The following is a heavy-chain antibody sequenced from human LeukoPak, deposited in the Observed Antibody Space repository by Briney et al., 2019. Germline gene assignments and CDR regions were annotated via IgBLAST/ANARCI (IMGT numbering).Heavy chain of an antibody. Sequence: GGSLRLSCAASGFTFSSYAMSWVRQAPGKGLEWVSDISGSGGSTYYADSVKGRFTISRDNSKNTLYLQMNRLRAEDTAVYYCVRVDKGTVGYWGQGILVTVSS. J-gene: IGHJ4*02. D-gene: IGHD3-10*01. V-gene: IGHV3-23*01. CDR1: GFTFSSYA. CDR2: ISGSGGST. CDR3: VRVDKGTVGY.